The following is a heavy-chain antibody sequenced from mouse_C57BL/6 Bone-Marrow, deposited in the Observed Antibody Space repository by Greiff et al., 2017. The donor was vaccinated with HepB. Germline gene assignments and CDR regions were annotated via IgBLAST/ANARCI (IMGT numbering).Heavy chain of an antibody. CDR3: ARRHYGYGYAMDY. CDR1: GYTFTSYW. J-gene: IGHJ4*01. V-gene: IGHV1-55*01. D-gene: IGHD2-2*01. CDR2: IYPGSGST. Sequence: VQLQQPGAELVKPGASVKMSCKASGYTFTSYWITWVKQRPGQGLEWIGDIYPGSGSTNYNEKFKSKATLTVDTSSSTAYMQLSSLTSEDSAVYYCARRHYGYGYAMDYWGQGTSVTVSS.